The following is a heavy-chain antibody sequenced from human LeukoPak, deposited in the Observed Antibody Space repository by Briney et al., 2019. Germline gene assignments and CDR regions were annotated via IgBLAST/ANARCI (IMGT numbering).Heavy chain of an antibody. J-gene: IGHJ3*02. CDR3: VRGGIRVSGIDAFDI. V-gene: IGHV3-13*01. CDR2: IGIADDT. CDR1: GFTYSNYD. Sequence: PGGSLRLSCAASGFTYSNYDMHGVRQGPGGGLEWVSAIGIADDTHYADSVKGRFTISRENARNSLYLQINSLRDGDTAVYYCVRGGIRVSGIDAFDIWGQGTVVTVSS. D-gene: IGHD5/OR15-5a*01.